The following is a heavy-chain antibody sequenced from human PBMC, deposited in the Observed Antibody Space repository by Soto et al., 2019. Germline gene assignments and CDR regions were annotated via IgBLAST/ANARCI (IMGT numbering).Heavy chain of an antibody. Sequence: PGGSLRLSCAASGFSFAGYPMSWVRQAPGKGLEWVSAISGSGRSTYHADSVKGRFTISRDNSKSTLSLQMNSLRAEDTAIYYCAREQYFVEYGGFDFDYWGQGILVTVSS. CDR1: GFSFAGYP. CDR3: AREQYFVEYGGFDFDY. J-gene: IGHJ4*02. V-gene: IGHV3-23*01. CDR2: ISGSGRST. D-gene: IGHD3-10*01.